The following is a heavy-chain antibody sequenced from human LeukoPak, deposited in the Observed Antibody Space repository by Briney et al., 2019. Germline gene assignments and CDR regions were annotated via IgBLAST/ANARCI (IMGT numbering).Heavy chain of an antibody. J-gene: IGHJ5*02. V-gene: IGHV4-34*01. CDR2: INHSRST. Sequence: SETLSLTCAVYGGSFSGYYWSWIRQPPGKGLEWIGEINHSRSTNYNPSLKSRVTISVDTSKNQFSLKLSSVTAADTAVYYCATLTGYSSGSWFDPWGQGILVTVSS. CDR3: ATLTGYSSGSWFDP. D-gene: IGHD3-9*01. CDR1: GGSFSGYY.